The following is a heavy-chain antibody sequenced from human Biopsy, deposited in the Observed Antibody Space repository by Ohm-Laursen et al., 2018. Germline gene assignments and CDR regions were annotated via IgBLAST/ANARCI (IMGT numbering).Heavy chain of an antibody. V-gene: IGHV3-53*01. Sequence: GQTLSLTCAASAFVVGNNYMSWVRQAPGKGLEWVSAIYPGGTTIYADSVTGRFNISRDTSKNTVYLQMDSLTAEDSAMYFCARGRDHYRSSGLRYFDYWGQGTLVTVSS. J-gene: IGHJ4*02. D-gene: IGHD3-16*02. CDR3: ARGRDHYRSSGLRYFDY. CDR2: IYPGGTT. CDR1: AFVVGNNY.